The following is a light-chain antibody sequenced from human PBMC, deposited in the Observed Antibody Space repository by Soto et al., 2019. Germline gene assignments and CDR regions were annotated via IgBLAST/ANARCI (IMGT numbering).Light chain of an antibody. CDR3: QQGNSFPLT. V-gene: IGKV1-12*01. CDR2: TAS. Sequence: DIQMTQSPSSVSASVGDRVTITCRASQGIGTWLAWFQQKPGEAPRLLIYTASSLDSGVPSRFSGSGSGTDFTLTIRSLQPEDFATYYCQQGNSFPLTFGGGTKVEVK. J-gene: IGKJ4*01. CDR1: QGIGTW.